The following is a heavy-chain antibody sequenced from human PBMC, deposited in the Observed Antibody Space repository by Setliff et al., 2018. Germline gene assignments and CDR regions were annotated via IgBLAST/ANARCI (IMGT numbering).Heavy chain of an antibody. J-gene: IGHJ3*02. V-gene: IGHV3-74*01. CDR2: IHGDGSNT. Sequence: AGGSLRLSCEASGFTFSFYWMHWVRQAPGKELVWVSHIHGDGSNTTYADSVKGRFTISRDNAKDTLYLQMNRLRAEDTAVYYCTRDWGGVGATNAFDIRGQGTMVTVSS. D-gene: IGHD1-26*01. CDR3: TRDWGGVGATNAFDI. CDR1: GFTFSFYW.